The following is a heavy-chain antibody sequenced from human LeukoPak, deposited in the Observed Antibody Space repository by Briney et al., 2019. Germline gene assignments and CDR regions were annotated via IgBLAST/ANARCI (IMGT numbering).Heavy chain of an antibody. J-gene: IGHJ4*02. Sequence: PGGSLRLSCAASGFTFSSYGMHWVRQAPGKGLEWVAVIWYDGSNKYYADSVKGRFTISRDNSKNTLYLQMNSLRAEDTAVYYCARALPVSRNFDYWGQGTLVTVSS. D-gene: IGHD1-14*01. CDR3: ARALPVSRNFDY. CDR1: GFTFSSYG. V-gene: IGHV3-33*01. CDR2: IWYDGSNK.